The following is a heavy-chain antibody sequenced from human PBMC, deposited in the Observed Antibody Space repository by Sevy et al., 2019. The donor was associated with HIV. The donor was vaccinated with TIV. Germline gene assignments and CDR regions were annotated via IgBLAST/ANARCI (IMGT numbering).Heavy chain of an antibody. CDR1: GFTFDDYA. D-gene: IGHD1-26*01. V-gene: IGHV3-9*01. CDR3: AKDFTSIVGATLGQH. Sequence: GGSLRLSCAASGFTFDDYAMHWVRQAPGKGLEWVSGISWNSGSIGYADSVKGRFTISRDNAKSSLYLQMNSLRAEDTALYYCAKDFTSIVGATLGQHWGQGTLVTVSS. J-gene: IGHJ1*01. CDR2: ISWNSGSI.